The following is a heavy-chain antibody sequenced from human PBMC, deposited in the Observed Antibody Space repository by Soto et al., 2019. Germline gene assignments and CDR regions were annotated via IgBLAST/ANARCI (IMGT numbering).Heavy chain of an antibody. CDR3: ARDLGSTNYYFDS. J-gene: IGHJ4*02. CDR1: GFTFRNYG. Sequence: QVQLVESGGGVIQPGGSLRVSCVTSGFTFRNYGFHWVRQAPGKGLDWVAVIWHDGSKKLYADSVKGRFTISRDDSKNTLYLQMNTLRGEHTAVYYCARDLGSTNYYFDSWGPGTLVTVSS. CDR2: IWHDGSKK. V-gene: IGHV3-33*01. D-gene: IGHD1-1*01.